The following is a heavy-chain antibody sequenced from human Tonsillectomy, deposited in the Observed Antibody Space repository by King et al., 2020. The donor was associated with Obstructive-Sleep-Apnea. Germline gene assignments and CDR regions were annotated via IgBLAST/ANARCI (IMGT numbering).Heavy chain of an antibody. Sequence: QLQESGPGLVKPSQTLSLTCTFSGGSISSGDYYWSWIRQPPGKGLEWIGDIYYSGSTYYNPSLKSRVTISVDTAKNQFSLKLSSVTAADTAVYYCARVGTYYYDSSGYRYFDYWGQGTLVTVSS. J-gene: IGHJ4*02. V-gene: IGHV4-30-4*01. CDR2: IYYSGST. CDR3: ARVGTYYYDSSGYRYFDY. D-gene: IGHD3-22*01. CDR1: GGSISSGDYY.